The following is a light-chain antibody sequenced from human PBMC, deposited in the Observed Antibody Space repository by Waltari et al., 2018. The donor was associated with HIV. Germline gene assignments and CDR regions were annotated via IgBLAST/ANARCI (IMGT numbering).Light chain of an antibody. Sequence: SDELTQAPYVSVALGQTVRITCQGDWLKTNYARWYQQKPGQAPLVVVYGRNHRHSGIPDRFSASNSGNSASLTITETQAEDEATYFCSSRDISGDQRDFGPGTRVGVL. V-gene: IGLV3-19*01. J-gene: IGLJ1*01. CDR1: WLKTNY. CDR2: GRN. CDR3: SSRDISGDQRD.